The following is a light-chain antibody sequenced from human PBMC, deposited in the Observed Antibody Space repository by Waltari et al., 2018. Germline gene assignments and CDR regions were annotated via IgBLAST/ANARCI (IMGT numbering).Light chain of an antibody. CDR2: SDN. CDR1: SPNIETNT. J-gene: IGLJ1*01. CDR3: GAWDDSLNGYV. Sequence: QSVLTQPPSASGTPGQRVAIPCSGSSPNIETNTVNWYQQLPGTAPKLLIYSDNQRPSGVPDRFSGSKSGTSASLAISGLQSEDEADYYCGAWDDSLNGYVFGTGTKVTVL. V-gene: IGLV1-44*01.